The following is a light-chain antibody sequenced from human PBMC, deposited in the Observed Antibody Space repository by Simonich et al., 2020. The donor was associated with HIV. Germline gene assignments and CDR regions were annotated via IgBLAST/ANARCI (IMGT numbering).Light chain of an antibody. J-gene: IGLJ3*02. Sequence: QSVLTQPPSASGTPGQMVTISCSGRSPNIGSNSVYWYQQLPGTAPKLLSYRNNQRPSGVPDRFSGSKSGTSASLAISGLRSEDEADDYCAAWDDSLNGWVFGGGTKLTVL. V-gene: IGLV1-47*01. CDR3: AAWDDSLNGWV. CDR2: RNN. CDR1: SPNIGSNS.